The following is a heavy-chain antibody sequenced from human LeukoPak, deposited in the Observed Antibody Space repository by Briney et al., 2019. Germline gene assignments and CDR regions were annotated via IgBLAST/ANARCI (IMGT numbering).Heavy chain of an antibody. D-gene: IGHD4-17*01. CDR2: INHSGST. V-gene: IGHV4-34*01. CDR3: ASSQKYGDSVVRRDYDL. J-gene: IGHJ2*01. Sequence: PSETLSLTCAVYGGSFSGYYWSWIRQPPGKGLEWIGEINHSGSTNYNPSLKSRVTISVDTSKNQFSLKLSSVTAADTAVDYCASSQKYGDSVVRRDYDLRARGTLDT. CDR1: GGSFSGYY.